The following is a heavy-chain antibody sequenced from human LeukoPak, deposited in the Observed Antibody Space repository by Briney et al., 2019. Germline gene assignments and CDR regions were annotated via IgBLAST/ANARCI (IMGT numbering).Heavy chain of an antibody. D-gene: IGHD2-15*01. CDR2: IIDSGST. J-gene: IGHJ4*02. CDR1: GGSISSGYW. V-gene: IGHV4-4*02. Sequence: SETLSLTCAASGGSISSGYWWSWVRQPPMKGLEWIGEIIDSGSTNYNPSLKGRITISLDKTKNQFSLNVNSVTAADTAVYYCATYGPTSGGYTFEYWGQGILVTVSS. CDR3: ATYGPTSGGYTFEY.